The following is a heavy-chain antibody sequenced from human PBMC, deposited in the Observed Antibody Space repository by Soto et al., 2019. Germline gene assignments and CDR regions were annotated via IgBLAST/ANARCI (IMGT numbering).Heavy chain of an antibody. CDR1: GFTFSSYA. D-gene: IGHD3-3*01. Sequence: GGSLRLSCAASGFTFSSYAMSWVRQAPGKGLEWVSAISGSGGSTYYADSVKGRFTISRDNSKTTLYLQMNSLRAEDTAVYYCAKLSAVLFGVVGGNDAFDIWGQGTMVTVSS. J-gene: IGHJ3*02. V-gene: IGHV3-23*01. CDR2: ISGSGGST. CDR3: AKLSAVLFGVVGGNDAFDI.